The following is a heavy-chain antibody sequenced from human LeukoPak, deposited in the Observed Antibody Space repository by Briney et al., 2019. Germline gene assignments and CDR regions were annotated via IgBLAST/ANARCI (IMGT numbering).Heavy chain of an antibody. Sequence: GGSLRLSCAASGFNFSTSAMSWVRQAPGKGLEWVSLISGSGRATYYADSVRGRFTISRDNSKTTIHLQMNSLRGDDTAVYYCTKAGSEDGYSIHFVPWGQGTLVAVSS. V-gene: IGHV3-23*01. CDR1: GFNFSTSA. CDR2: ISGSGRAT. CDR3: TKAGSEDGYSIHFVP. D-gene: IGHD5-24*01. J-gene: IGHJ5*02.